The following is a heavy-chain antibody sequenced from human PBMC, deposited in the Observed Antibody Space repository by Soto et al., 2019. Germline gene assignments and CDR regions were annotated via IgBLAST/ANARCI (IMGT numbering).Heavy chain of an antibody. D-gene: IGHD2-15*01. CDR3: AKGLGVAACTGYNHYYYLDV. CDR1: GFTFSSYG. CDR2: ISYDGSNK. Sequence: GGSLRLSCAASGFTFSSYGMHWVRQAPGKGLEWVAVISYDGSNKYYADSVKGRFTISRDNSKNTLYLQMNSLRAEDTAVYYCAKGLGVAACTGYNHYYYLDVWGKGTTVTVSS. J-gene: IGHJ6*03. V-gene: IGHV3-30*18.